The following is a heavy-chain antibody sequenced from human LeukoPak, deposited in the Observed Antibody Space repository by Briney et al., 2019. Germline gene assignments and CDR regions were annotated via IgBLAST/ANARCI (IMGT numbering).Heavy chain of an antibody. V-gene: IGHV3-20*04. D-gene: IGHD3-3*01. CDR1: GFNFDDYV. Sequence: GGSLRLSCAASGFNFDDYVMTWVRQAPGKGLEWVSGINWNGGSRGYADSVKGRFTISRDNSKNTLFLQMNSLRVEDTAVYYCAKDLRGVDDFWSGYYSGYFDSWGQGTLVTVSS. CDR3: AKDLRGVDDFWSGYYSGYFDS. J-gene: IGHJ4*02. CDR2: INWNGGSR.